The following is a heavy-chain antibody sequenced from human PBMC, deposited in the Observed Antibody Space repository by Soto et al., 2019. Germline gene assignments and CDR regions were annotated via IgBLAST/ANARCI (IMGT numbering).Heavy chain of an antibody. CDR3: ARAPYFFRCYGYHRDRYALRARRSSDL. V-gene: IGHV4-4*02. J-gene: IGHJ2*01. Sequence: PSETLSLTCAVSGGSISSSNWWSWVRQPPGKGLEWIGEIYHSGSTNYNPSLKSRVTISVDKSKNQFSLKLSSVTAADTAVYYCARAPYFFRCYGYHRDRYALRARRSSDL. CDR2: IYHSGST. D-gene: IGHD2-15*01. CDR1: GGSISSSNW.